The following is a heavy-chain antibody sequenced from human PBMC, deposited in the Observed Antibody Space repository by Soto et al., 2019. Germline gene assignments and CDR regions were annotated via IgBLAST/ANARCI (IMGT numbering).Heavy chain of an antibody. CDR2: ISYDGSNK. Sequence: PGGSLRLSCAASGFTFSSYGMHWVRQAPGKGLEWVAVISYDGSNKYYADSVKGRFTISRDNSKNTLYLQMNSLRAEDTAVYYCAKGDYYDGSSGSLDWGQGTLVTVSS. J-gene: IGHJ1*01. CDR1: GFTFSSYG. D-gene: IGHD3-22*01. V-gene: IGHV3-30*18. CDR3: AKGDYYDGSSGSLD.